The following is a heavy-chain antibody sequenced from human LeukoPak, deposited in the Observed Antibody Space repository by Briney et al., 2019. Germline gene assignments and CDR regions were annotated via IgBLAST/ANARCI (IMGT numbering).Heavy chain of an antibody. Sequence: GGSLRLSCAASGFTFDDYAMHWVRQAPGKGLEWVSLISWDGGSTYYADSVKGRFTISRDNSKNTLYLQMNSLRAEDTAVYYCARDRGGTGTTIDYWGQGTLVTVSS. J-gene: IGHJ4*02. V-gene: IGHV3-43D*03. CDR1: GFTFDDYA. CDR3: ARDRGGTGTTIDY. CDR2: ISWDGGST. D-gene: IGHD1-1*01.